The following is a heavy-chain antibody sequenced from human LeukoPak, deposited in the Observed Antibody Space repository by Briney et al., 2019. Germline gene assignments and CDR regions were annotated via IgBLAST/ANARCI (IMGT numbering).Heavy chain of an antibody. D-gene: IGHD5-24*01. CDR3: ARDRGGGYNYGEFDY. CDR1: GFTFSTYA. V-gene: IGHV3-64*01. J-gene: IGHJ4*02. CDR2: ISSNGGST. Sequence: PGESLRLSCAASGFTFSTYAMHWVRQAPGKGLKYVSAISSNGGSTYYANSVKGRFTISRDNSKNTLYLQMGSLRAEDMAVYYCARDRGGGYNYGEFDYWGQGTLVTVSS.